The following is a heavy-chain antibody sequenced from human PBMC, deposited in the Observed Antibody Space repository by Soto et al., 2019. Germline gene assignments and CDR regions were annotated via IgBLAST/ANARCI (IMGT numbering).Heavy chain of an antibody. D-gene: IGHD3-22*01. Sequence: GGSLRLSCAASGFTFSNAWMSWVRQAPGKGLEWVGRIKSKTDGGTTDYAAPVKGRFTISRDDSKNTLYLQMNSLKTEYTAVYYCTTHSSGYWYFDLWGRGTLVTVSS. CDR3: TTHSSGYWYFDL. J-gene: IGHJ2*01. V-gene: IGHV3-15*01. CDR1: GFTFSNAW. CDR2: IKSKTDGGTT.